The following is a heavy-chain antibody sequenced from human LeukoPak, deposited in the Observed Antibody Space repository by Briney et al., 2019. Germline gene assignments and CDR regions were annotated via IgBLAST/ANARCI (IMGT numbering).Heavy chain of an antibody. Sequence: GGSLRLSCAASGFTFSSYGMHWVRQAPGKGLEWVAVISYDGSNKYYADSVKGRFTISRDNSKNTLYLQMNSLRAEDTAVYYCAKGERMEWELPFDYWGQGTLVTVSS. CDR1: GFTFSSYG. J-gene: IGHJ4*02. D-gene: IGHD1-26*01. CDR2: ISYDGSNK. CDR3: AKGERMEWELPFDY. V-gene: IGHV3-30*18.